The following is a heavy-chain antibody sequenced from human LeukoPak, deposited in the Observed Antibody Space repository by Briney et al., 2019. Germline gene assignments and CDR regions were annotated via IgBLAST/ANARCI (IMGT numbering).Heavy chain of an antibody. CDR2: IYTSGST. CDR1: GGSISSGSYY. V-gene: IGHV4-61*02. D-gene: IGHD5-18*01. CDR3: ARQPGYSYGVYYFDY. J-gene: IGHJ4*02. Sequence: SETLSLTCTVSGGSISSGSYYLSWIRQPAGKGLEWIGRIYTSGSTYYNPSLKSRVTISVDTSKNQFSLKLSSVTAADTAVYYCARQPGYSYGVYYFDYWGQGTLVTVSS.